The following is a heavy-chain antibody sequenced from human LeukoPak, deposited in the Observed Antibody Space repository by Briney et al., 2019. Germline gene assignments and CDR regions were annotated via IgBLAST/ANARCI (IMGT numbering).Heavy chain of an antibody. CDR1: GFTFSSYA. CDR2: ISGDGDNT. D-gene: IGHD3-3*01. Sequence: GGSLRLSCAASGFTFSSYAMSWVRQAPGKGLEWVSSISGDGDNTYYGDSVKGRFTVSRDNSKNTLYLQMNSLRAEDTAVYYCARDYDFWSGFFDYWGQGTLVTVSS. CDR3: ARDYDFWSGFFDY. V-gene: IGHV3-23*01. J-gene: IGHJ4*02.